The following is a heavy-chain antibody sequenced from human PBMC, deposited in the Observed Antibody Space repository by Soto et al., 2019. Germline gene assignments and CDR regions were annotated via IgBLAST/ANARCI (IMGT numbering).Heavy chain of an antibody. V-gene: IGHV4-59*01. CDR1: GGSISSYY. J-gene: IGHJ4*02. D-gene: IGHD3-16*01. Sequence: SETLSLTCTVSGGSISSYYWSWIRQPPGKGLEWIGYIYYSGSTNYNPSLKSRVTISVDTSKNQFSLKLSSVTAADTDVYYCAILGMEGYFDYWGQGTLVTVSS. CDR3: AILGMEGYFDY. CDR2: IYYSGST.